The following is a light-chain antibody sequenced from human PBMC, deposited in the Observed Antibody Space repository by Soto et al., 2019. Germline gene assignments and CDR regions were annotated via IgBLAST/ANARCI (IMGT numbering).Light chain of an antibody. V-gene: IGKV3-15*01. J-gene: IGKJ2*01. CDR2: GAS. CDR1: QSVSSN. Sequence: EIVMTQSPATLSVSPGERATVSCRASQSVSSNLSWYQQQPGQAPRLLIYGASTRATGIPARFSGSGSGTDFTLTIGSLQAEDFAVYYCHQYNNWPRTFGQGTKLEIK. CDR3: HQYNNWPRT.